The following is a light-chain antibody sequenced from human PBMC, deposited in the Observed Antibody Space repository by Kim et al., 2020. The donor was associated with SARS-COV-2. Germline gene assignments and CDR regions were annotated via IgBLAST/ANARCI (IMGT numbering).Light chain of an antibody. J-gene: IGLJ3*02. CDR3: AVWDDSLNGWV. CDR2: DND. V-gene: IGLV1-44*01. CDR1: RSNIGSNA. Sequence: QSVLTQPPSLSGIPGQTVTISCSGSRSNIGSNAVNWYQQLPGTPPKLRIYDNDKRPSGVPDRFSGSKSGTSASLAISGLRSDDDSDYYCAVWDDSLNGWVFGGGTKLTVL.